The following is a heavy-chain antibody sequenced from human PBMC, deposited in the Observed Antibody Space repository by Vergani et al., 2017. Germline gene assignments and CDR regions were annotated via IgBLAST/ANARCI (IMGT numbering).Heavy chain of an antibody. Sequence: QVQLVESGGGVVQPGRSLRISCAASGLTFSSYSMNWVRQAPGKGLEWVAVISDDGSNKSYAASVKGRFTISRDNSKKPLYLQMNSLRAEDTAVYYCARDFHMVRGVIMPHGAFDIWGQGTMVTVSS. CDR2: ISDDGSNK. V-gene: IGHV3-30-3*01. CDR3: ARDFHMVRGVIMPHGAFDI. CDR1: GLTFSSYS. D-gene: IGHD3-10*01. J-gene: IGHJ3*02.